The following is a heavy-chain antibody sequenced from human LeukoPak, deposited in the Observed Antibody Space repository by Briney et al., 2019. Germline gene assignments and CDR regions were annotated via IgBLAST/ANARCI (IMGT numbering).Heavy chain of an antibody. CDR1: GVSITSGDYY. CDR3: ASTNCSSTNCFGANWFDP. Sequence: ASETLSLTCTVSGVSITSGDYYWSWIRQPSGRGLEWIGYIYYTGSTYYNPSLKSRVTISVDTSKSQFSLKLSSVTAADTAVYFCASTNCSSTNCFGANWFDPWGQGTLVTVSS. V-gene: IGHV4-30-4*08. CDR2: IYYTGST. D-gene: IGHD2-2*01. J-gene: IGHJ5*02.